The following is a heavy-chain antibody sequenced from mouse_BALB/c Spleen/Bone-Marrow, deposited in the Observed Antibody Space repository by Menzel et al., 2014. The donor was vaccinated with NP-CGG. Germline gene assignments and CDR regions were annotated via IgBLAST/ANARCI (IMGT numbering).Heavy chain of an antibody. CDR1: GYTFTNYY. D-gene: IGHD1-1*01. V-gene: IGHV1S81*02. J-gene: IGHJ4*01. Sequence: QVQLQQPGAELVKPGASVKLSCKASGYTFTNYYIYWVKQKPGQGLEWIWGINPSNGGTKFNEKFKNKATLTIDKSSSTAYIQLSSLTSEDSAVYYCSRHYYSTPSYAMDYWGQGTSVTGSS. CDR3: SRHYYSTPSYAMDY. CDR2: INPSNGGT.